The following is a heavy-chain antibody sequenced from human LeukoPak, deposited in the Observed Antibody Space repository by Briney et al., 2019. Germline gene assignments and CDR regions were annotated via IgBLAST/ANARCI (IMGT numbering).Heavy chain of an antibody. D-gene: IGHD6-19*01. CDR1: GDTFSSYA. V-gene: IGHV1-69*04. Sequence: ASVKDSCKASGDTFSSYAISWVRQAPGQGLEWMGSIIPILGIANYAQKFQGRVTITADKSTSTAYMELSSLRTEDTAVYNCARSADAGIAVAGICVGWFDPWGQGTLVTVSS. CDR2: IIPILGIA. J-gene: IGHJ5*02. CDR3: ARSADAGIAVAGICVGWFDP.